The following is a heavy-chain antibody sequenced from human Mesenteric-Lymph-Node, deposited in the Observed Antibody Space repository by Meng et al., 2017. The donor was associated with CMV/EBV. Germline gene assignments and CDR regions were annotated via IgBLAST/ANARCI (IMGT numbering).Heavy chain of an antibody. D-gene: IGHD3-10*01. CDR3: TTGPYGSGSYHYYFDY. CDR1: GFTVSSNY. J-gene: IGHJ4*02. Sequence: GGSLRLSCAASGFTVSSNYMSWVRQAPGKGLEWVSVIYSGGSTYYADSVKGRFTISRDNSKNTLYLQMNSLRAEDTAVYYCTTGPYGSGSYHYYFDYWGQGTLVTVSS. CDR2: IYSGGST. V-gene: IGHV3-53*01.